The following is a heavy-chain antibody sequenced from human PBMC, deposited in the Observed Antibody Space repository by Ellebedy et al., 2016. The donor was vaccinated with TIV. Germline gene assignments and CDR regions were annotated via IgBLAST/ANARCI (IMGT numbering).Heavy chain of an antibody. CDR3: ARASAVAAPLPDP. Sequence: SVKVSCXASGGTFSSYAISWVRQAPGQGLEWMGGIIPIFGTANYAQKFQGRVTITADKSTSTAYMELSSLRSEDTAVYYCARASAVAAPLPDPWGQGTLVTVSS. J-gene: IGHJ5*02. CDR2: IIPIFGTA. D-gene: IGHD6-19*01. V-gene: IGHV1-69*06. CDR1: GGTFSSYA.